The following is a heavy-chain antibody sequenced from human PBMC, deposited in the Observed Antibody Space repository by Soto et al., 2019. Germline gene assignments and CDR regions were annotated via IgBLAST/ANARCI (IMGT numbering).Heavy chain of an antibody. CDR3: ARGGFGESGPLLPMDV. D-gene: IGHD3-10*01. CDR1: GGFISRGGYY. Sequence: QVQLQESGPGLVKPSQTLSLTCIVSGGFISRGGYYWSWIREHPGKGLEYIGHIYSSGSTYYNPSLESRVTISVDTSKNQFSLKLSSVTAADTAVFYCARGGFGESGPLLPMDVWGHGTTVTVSS. V-gene: IGHV4-31*03. CDR2: IYSSGST. J-gene: IGHJ6*02.